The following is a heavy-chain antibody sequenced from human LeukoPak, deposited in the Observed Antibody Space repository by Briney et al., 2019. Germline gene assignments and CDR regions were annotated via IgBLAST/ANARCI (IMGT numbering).Heavy chain of an antibody. CDR2: IYYSGST. V-gene: IGHV4-30-4*02. Sequence: KTSETLSLTCTVSGVSISSGDYYWSWIRQPRGKGLEWIGYIYYSGSTYYNPSLKSRVTISVDTSKNQFSLKLSSVTAADTAVYYCARFGSGYYSPYDYWGQGTLVTVSS. CDR3: ARFGSGYYSPYDY. J-gene: IGHJ4*02. D-gene: IGHD3-22*01. CDR1: GVSISSGDYY.